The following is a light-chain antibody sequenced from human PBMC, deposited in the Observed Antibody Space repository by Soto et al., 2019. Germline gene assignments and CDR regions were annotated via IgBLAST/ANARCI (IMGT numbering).Light chain of an antibody. V-gene: IGKV3-20*01. Sequence: EIVLTQSPGTLSLSPGERATLSCRASQSVSSRYVAWYQQKPGQAPRLLIYAASSRATGTPDRISGSGSGSAFALTISRPAPADFALHSGQQYGGSPLFNFGGGTKLEIK. CDR1: QSVSSRY. J-gene: IGKJ2*01. CDR3: QQYGGSPLFN. CDR2: AAS.